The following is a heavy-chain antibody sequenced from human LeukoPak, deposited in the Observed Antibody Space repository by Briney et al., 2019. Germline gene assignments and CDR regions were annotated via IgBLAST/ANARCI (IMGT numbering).Heavy chain of an antibody. V-gene: IGHV4-31*03. D-gene: IGHD3-9*01. Sequence: SQTLSLTCSVSGGSITSGRHYWTWVRHYPKKWLEWIWYSYYSGINHIKPPLKSRAPIPVDKSKNQFFLNLTSATAAEMTVYYCARVSYVVLTGYYLYSWGEGTPVTVSS. CDR3: ARVSYVVLTGYYLYS. CDR2: SYYSGIN. CDR1: GGSITSGRHY. J-gene: IGHJ4*02.